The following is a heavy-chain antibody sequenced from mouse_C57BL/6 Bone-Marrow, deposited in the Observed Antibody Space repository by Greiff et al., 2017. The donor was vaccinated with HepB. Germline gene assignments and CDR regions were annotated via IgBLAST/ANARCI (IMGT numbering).Heavy chain of an antibody. V-gene: IGHV1-72*01. CDR1: GYTFTSYW. J-gene: IGHJ3*01. CDR2: IAPNSGGT. Sequence: VQLQQPGAELVKPGASVKLSCKASGYTFTSYWMHWVKQRPGRGLEWIGRIAPNSGGTKYNEKFKSKATLTVDKPSSTAYMQLSSLTSEDSAVYYCARLRRLRRFAYWGQGTLVTVSA. CDR3: ARLRRLRRFAY. D-gene: IGHD2-4*01.